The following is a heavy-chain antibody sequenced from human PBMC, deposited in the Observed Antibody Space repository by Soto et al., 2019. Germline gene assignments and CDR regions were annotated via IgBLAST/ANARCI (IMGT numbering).Heavy chain of an antibody. Sequence: GGPLRLSCVASGFTFSNFGMHWVRQAPGKGLEWVAVIWHDGKNKYYADSAEGRFTVSRDNSKNTLYLQMDSLTAEDTAVYYCARDPGQDEAMDYWGQGTLVTVPQ. CDR2: IWHDGKNK. V-gene: IGHV3-33*01. CDR1: GFTFSNFG. J-gene: IGHJ4*02. CDR3: ARDPGQDEAMDY.